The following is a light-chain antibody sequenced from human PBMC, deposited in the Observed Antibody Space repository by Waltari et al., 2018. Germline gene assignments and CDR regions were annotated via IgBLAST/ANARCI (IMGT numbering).Light chain of an antibody. CDR1: QNVDSS. CDR3: QQYNNWPPLT. Sequence: ETVMTQSPATLSVSPGETATLSCRPSQNVDSSLAWYQQRPGQPPRLLLSAASTRASGVPARFSGSGSGTEFTLTISSLQSEDSAVYYCQQYNNWPPLTFGGGTKVELK. CDR2: AAS. J-gene: IGKJ4*01. V-gene: IGKV3-15*01.